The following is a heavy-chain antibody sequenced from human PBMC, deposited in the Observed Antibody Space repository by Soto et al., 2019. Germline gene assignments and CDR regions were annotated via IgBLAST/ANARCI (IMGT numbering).Heavy chain of an antibody. CDR2: IIPIFGTV. D-gene: IGHD5-12*01. V-gene: IGHV1-69*12. CDR1: GGTFSNYP. J-gene: IGHJ2*01. CDR3: ARGNHRWLQLWYFDL. Sequence: QVQLVQSGAEVKKPGSSVKVSCKASGGTFSNYPISWVRQAPGRGPEWMGGIIPIFGTVNYAQKFQGRVPITADESTSTAYMELSSLRSEDTAVYYCARGNHRWLQLWYFDLWGSGTLVTVSS.